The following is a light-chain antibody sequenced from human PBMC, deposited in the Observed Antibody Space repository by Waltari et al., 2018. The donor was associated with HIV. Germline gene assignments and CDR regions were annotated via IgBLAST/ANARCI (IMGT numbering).Light chain of an antibody. V-gene: IGLV1-40*01. CDR2: GNS. CDR3: QSYDSSLSGWV. Sequence: QSVLTQPPSVSGAPGQRVTISCTGSSSNSGAGHDVHWYQQLPGTAPKLPIDGNSNRPSGVPDRFSGSKSGPSASLAITGLQAEDEADYYCQSYDSSLSGWVFGGGTKLTVL. J-gene: IGLJ3*02. CDR1: SSNSGAGHD.